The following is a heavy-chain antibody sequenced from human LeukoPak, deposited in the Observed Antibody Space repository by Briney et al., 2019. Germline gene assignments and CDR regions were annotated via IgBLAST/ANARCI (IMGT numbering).Heavy chain of an antibody. J-gene: IGHJ6*03. CDR1: GFTFSIYW. D-gene: IGHD2-15*01. Sequence: GGSLRLSCAPSGFTFSIYWMHWVRHVPGKGRVWVSRINTDGSSTSYADSVRGRFTISRDNAKNTLYLQMNSLRAEETAVYYCAIDYTPGGDYYYYMDVWGKGTTVTVSS. V-gene: IGHV3-74*01. CDR2: INTDGSST. CDR3: AIDYTPGGDYYYYMDV.